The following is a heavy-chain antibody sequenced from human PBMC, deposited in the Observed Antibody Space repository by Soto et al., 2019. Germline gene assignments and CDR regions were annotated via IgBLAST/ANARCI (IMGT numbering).Heavy chain of an antibody. V-gene: IGHV3-48*04. CDR2: ISSSSSTI. D-gene: IGHD3-10*01. CDR1: GFTFSSYS. Sequence: GGSLRLSCAASGFTFSSYSMNWVRQAPGKRLEWVSYISSSSSTIYYADSVKGRLTISRDNAKNSLYLQMNSLRAEDTAVYYCAREGWFGELYYFDYWGQGTLVTVSS. CDR3: AREGWFGELYYFDY. J-gene: IGHJ4*02.